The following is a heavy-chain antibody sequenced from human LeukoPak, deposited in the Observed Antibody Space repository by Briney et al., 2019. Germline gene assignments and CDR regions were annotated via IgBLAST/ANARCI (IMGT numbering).Heavy chain of an antibody. CDR1: GFTFSGYA. V-gene: IGHV3-23*01. J-gene: IGHJ4*02. CDR3: AKISRYSSSWYYFDY. CDR2: ISGSGGST. Sequence: GGSLRLSCAASGFTFSGYAMSWVRQAPGKGLEWVSAISGSGGSTYYADSVKGRFTISRDNSKNTLYLQMNSLRAEDTAVYYCAKISRYSSSWYYFDYWGQGTLVTVSS. D-gene: IGHD6-13*01.